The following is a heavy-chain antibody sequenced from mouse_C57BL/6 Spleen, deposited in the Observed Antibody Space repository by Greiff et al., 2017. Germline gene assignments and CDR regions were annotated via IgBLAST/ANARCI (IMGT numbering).Heavy chain of an antibody. CDR1: GYTFTDYY. CDR3: ARRYYGNYFDY. CDR2: INPNNGGT. D-gene: IGHD1-1*01. V-gene: IGHV1-26*01. J-gene: IGHJ2*01. Sequence: EVQLQQSGPELVKPGASVKISCKASGYTFTDYYMNWVKQSHGKSLEWIGDINPNNGGTSYNQKFKGKATLTVDKSSSTAYMELRSLRSEDSAVYYCARRYYGNYFDYWGQGTTLTVSS.